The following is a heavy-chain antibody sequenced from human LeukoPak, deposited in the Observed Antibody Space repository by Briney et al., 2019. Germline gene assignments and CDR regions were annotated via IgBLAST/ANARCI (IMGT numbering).Heavy chain of an antibody. CDR1: GFTFSSYS. Sequence: GGSLRLSCAASGFTFSSYSMNWVRQAPGKGLEWVSYISGGSSTIYYADSVKGRFTISRDNAKNSLYLQMNSLRVEDTAVYYCARDSSGWYHWFDPWGQGTLVTVSS. CDR3: ARDSSGWYHWFDP. J-gene: IGHJ5*02. V-gene: IGHV3-48*01. CDR2: ISGGSSTI. D-gene: IGHD6-19*01.